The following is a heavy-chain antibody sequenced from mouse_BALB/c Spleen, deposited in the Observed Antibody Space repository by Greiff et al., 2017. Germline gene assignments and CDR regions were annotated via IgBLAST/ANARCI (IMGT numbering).Heavy chain of an antibody. Sequence: EVQGVESGGGLVKPGGSLKLSCAASGFTFSSYAMSWVRQTPEKRLEWVASISSGGSTYYPDSVKGRFTISRDNARNILYLQMSSLRSEDTAMYYCARAWTTVDYWGQGTTLTVSA. CDR2: ISSGGST. CDR3: ARAWTTVDY. CDR1: GFTFSSYA. V-gene: IGHV5-6-5*01. J-gene: IGHJ2*01. D-gene: IGHD1-1*01.